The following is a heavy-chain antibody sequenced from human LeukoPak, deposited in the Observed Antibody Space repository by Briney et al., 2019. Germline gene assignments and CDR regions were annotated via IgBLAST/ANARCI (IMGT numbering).Heavy chain of an antibody. CDR2: IPYDGSKK. Sequence: SGGSQRLFYGSSRLTVSRYSMQWVRQAPGKGLDWVAVIPYDGSKKYYADSVQGRFTISRDNSKNTMYLQMDSRRTDDTAVYFCARDGASSGARDDYWGQGTLVTVSS. D-gene: IGHD2-15*01. CDR1: RLTVSRYS. CDR3: ARDGASSGARDDY. V-gene: IGHV3-30-3*01. J-gene: IGHJ4*02.